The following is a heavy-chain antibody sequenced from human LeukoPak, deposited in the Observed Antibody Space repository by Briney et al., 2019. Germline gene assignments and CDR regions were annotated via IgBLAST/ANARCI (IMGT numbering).Heavy chain of an antibody. J-gene: IGHJ4*02. CDR1: GGSISSYY. Sequence: SETLSLTCTVSGGSISSYYWSWIRQPPGKGLEWIGYIYYSGSTNYNPSLKSRVTISVDKSKNQFSLKLSSVTAADTAVYYCARGGTHCSSTSCYAFDYWGQGTLVTVSS. D-gene: IGHD2-2*01. CDR2: IYYSGST. V-gene: IGHV4-59*12. CDR3: ARGGTHCSSTSCYAFDY.